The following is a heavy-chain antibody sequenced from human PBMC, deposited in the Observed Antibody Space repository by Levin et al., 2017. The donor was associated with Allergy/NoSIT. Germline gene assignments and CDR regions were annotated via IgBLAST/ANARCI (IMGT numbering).Heavy chain of an antibody. V-gene: IGHV3-9*01. D-gene: IGHD3-22*01. CDR1: GFTFDDSA. J-gene: IGHJ6*02. CDR3: AKATHGSSGYYYYYYGMDV. Sequence: LSLTCAASGFTFDDSAMHWVRQAPGKGLEWVSGISWNSGSIGYADSVKGRFTISRDNAKNSLYLQMNSLRAEDTALYYCAKATHGSSGYYYYYYGMDVWGQGTTVTVSS. CDR2: ISWNSGSI.